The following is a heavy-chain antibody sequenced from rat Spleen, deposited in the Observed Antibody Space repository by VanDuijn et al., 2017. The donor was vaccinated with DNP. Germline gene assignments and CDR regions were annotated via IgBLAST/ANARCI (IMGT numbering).Heavy chain of an antibody. CDR3: ARAGEVA. CDR1: GFSLTSYG. V-gene: IGHV2S12*01. CDR2: ISSGGST. Sequence: QVQLKESGPGLVQPSQTLSLICTVSGFSLTSYGVSWVRQPPGKGLEWIAAISSGGSTYYNLTLKSRLSISRDTSKSQVFLKMNSLQTEDTAIYFCARAGEVAWGQGTSVTVSS. D-gene: IGHD1-11*01. J-gene: IGHJ4*01.